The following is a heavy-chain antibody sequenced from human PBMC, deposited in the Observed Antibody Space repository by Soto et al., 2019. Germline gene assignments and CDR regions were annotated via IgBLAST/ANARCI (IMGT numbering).Heavy chain of an antibody. V-gene: IGHV5-10-1*01. CDR3: AREYSGYDPYGMDV. CDR1: AYIFTNFW. J-gene: IGHJ6*02. D-gene: IGHD5-12*01. Sequence: GESLRRSCDAAAYIFTNFWIIWVRQLPGKGLEYMGRIDPIDSSTNYSPSFQGHDTISADTSISTAYLQWASLTASDTAMYFCAREYSGYDPYGMDVWGQRTTVTVSS. CDR2: IDPIDSST.